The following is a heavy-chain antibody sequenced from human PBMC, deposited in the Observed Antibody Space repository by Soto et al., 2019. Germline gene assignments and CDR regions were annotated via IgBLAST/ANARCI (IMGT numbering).Heavy chain of an antibody. J-gene: IGHJ4*01. D-gene: IGHD6-19*01. CDR1: EFTFSRHA. CDR2: ISNDGGRT. CDR3: VKVEGGYRSGWGDY. V-gene: IGHV3-64D*06. Sequence: PGGALTLSCSASEFTFSRHAMHWVRQAPGKVLEYVSAISNDGGRTVYADSVKARFTISRDNSKNTLYLEMSSLRPEDTAVYYCVKVEGGYRSGWGDYWGHGTLVPAPQ.